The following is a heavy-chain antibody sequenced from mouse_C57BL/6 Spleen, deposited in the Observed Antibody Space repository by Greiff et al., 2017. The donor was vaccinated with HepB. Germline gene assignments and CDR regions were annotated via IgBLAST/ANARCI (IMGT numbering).Heavy chain of an antibody. CDR2: ILPGSGST. CDR1: GYTFTGYW. CDR3: ARRRGVSYCWFAY. J-gene: IGHJ3*01. V-gene: IGHV1-9*01. D-gene: IGHD1-1*01. Sequence: QVQLQQSGAELMKPGASVKLSCKATGYTFTGYWIEWVKQRPGHGLEWIGEILPGSGSTNYNERFKGKATFTEDTSSNTAYMQLSSLTTEDSAIYYCARRRGVSYCWFAYWGQGTLVTVSA.